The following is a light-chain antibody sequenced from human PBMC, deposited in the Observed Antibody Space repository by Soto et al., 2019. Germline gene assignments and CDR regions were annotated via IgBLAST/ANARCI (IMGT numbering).Light chain of an antibody. CDR1: QSISTR. CDR2: QAS. J-gene: IGKJ1*01. CDR3: KQYIRYWT. Sequence: DIQVTQSPSTLSASIGDRVTITCRASQSISTRLAWFQQKPGRAPKLLIYQASSLESGVPSRFSGSGSGTQFTLTISSLQPEDFATYYCKQYIRYWTFGQGTKVEIK. V-gene: IGKV1-5*03.